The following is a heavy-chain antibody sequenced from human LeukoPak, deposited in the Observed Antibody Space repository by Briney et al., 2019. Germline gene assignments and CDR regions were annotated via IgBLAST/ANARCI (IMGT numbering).Heavy chain of an antibody. J-gene: IGHJ4*02. D-gene: IGHD2-15*01. V-gene: IGHV3-49*04. CDR2: IRSKAYGGTT. Sequence: PGGSLRLSCTASGFTFGDYAMSWVRQAPGKGLEGVGFIRSKAYGGTTEYAASVKGRFTISRDDSKSIAYLQMNSLKTEDTAVYYCTRTRCSGGSCYFDYWGQGTLVTVSS. CDR1: GFTFGDYA. CDR3: TRTRCSGGSCYFDY.